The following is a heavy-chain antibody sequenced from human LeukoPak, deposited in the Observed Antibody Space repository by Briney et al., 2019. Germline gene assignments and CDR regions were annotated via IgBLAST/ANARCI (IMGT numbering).Heavy chain of an antibody. V-gene: IGHV4-4*07. CDR3: ARRVARTGIYAFDI. D-gene: IGHD1-1*01. J-gene: IGHJ3*02. Sequence: PSETLSLTCTVSGGSISSYYWSWIRQPAGKGLEWIGRIYTSGSTNYNPSLKSRVTMSVDTSKNQFSLKLSSVTAADTAVYYCARRVARTGIYAFDIWGQGTMVTVSS. CDR1: GGSISSYY. CDR2: IYTSGST.